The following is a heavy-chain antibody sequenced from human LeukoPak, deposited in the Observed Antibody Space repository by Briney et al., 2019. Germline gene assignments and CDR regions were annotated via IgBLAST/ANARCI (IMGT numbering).Heavy chain of an antibody. CDR2: INPDGNRK. Sequence: GGSLRLSCAVSGLTFSSSWMDWVRQAPGKGLEWVASINPDGNRKYSADSVKGRFTISRDNAENSLYLQMNSLRVEDTAFYYCARDLAYSRLDYWGQGMLVTVSS. CDR3: ARDLAYSRLDY. CDR1: GLTFSSSW. V-gene: IGHV3-7*01. J-gene: IGHJ4*02. D-gene: IGHD5-18*01.